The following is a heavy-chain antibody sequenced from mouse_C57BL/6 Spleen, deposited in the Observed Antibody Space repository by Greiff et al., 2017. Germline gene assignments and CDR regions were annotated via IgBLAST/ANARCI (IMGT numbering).Heavy chain of an antibody. J-gene: IGHJ3*01. CDR1: GYTFTSYW. D-gene: IGHD1-1*01. Sequence: QVQLQQPGAELVKPGASVQLSCKAYGYTFTSYWLHWVKQRPGRGIAWIGRIDPNSGGTKYNGKFKSKATLTVDKPSSTAYMQLSSLTSEDSAVYYCARGYYGSSLEFAYWGQGTLVTVSA. V-gene: IGHV1-72*01. CDR2: IDPNSGGT. CDR3: ARGYYGSSLEFAY.